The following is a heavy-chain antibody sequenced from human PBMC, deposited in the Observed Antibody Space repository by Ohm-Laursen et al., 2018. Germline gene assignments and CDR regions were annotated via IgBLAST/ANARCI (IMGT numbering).Heavy chain of an antibody. J-gene: IGHJ3*02. D-gene: IGHD3-22*01. CDR2: IKSKRNNYAT. Sequence: SLRLSCAASGFTFSGSGIHWVRQAPGKGLEWVGHIKSKRNNYATAYGASVKGRFTISRDDSKNTADLQMNSLKTEDTAVYYCTRLDESSGSFFAYGFDIWGQGTMVTVSS. V-gene: IGHV3-73*01. CDR1: GFTFSGSG. CDR3: TRLDESSGSFFAYGFDI.